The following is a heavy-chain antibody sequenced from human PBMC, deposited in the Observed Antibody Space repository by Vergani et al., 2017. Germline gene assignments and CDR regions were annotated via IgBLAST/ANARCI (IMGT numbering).Heavy chain of an antibody. V-gene: IGHV3-33*01. CDR1: GFTFSSYG. J-gene: IGHJ3*02. D-gene: IGHD2-15*01. CDR3: ARDPSPPYCSGGSCYLVPAFDI. CDR2: IWYDGSNK. Sequence: QVQLVESGGGVVQPGRSLRLSCAASGFTFSSYGMHWVRQAPGKGLEWVAVIWYDGSNKYYADSVKGRFTISRDNAKNTLYLQMNSLRAVDTAVYYCARDPSPPYCSGGSCYLVPAFDIWGQGTMVTVSS.